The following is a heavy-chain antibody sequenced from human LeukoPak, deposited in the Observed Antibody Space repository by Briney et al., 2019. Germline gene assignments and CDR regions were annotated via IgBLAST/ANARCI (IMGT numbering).Heavy chain of an antibody. J-gene: IGHJ2*01. CDR2: ISSSSSYI. D-gene: IGHD3-22*01. CDR3: ARVMYYYDSSGYYHYWYFDL. V-gene: IGHV3-21*01. CDR1: GFTFSSYS. Sequence: GGSLRLSCAASGFTFSSYSMNWVRQAPGKGLEWVSSISSSSSYIYYADSVKGRFTISRDNAKNSLYLQMNSLRAEDTAVYYCARVMYYYDSSGYYHYWYFDLWGRGTLVTVSS.